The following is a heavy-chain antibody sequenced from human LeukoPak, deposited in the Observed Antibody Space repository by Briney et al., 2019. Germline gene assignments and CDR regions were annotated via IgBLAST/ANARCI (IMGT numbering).Heavy chain of an antibody. Sequence: SETLSLTCTVSGGSVSSTSYYWGWIRQPPGKGLEWIGSIYYSGSTYYNPSLKSRVTISVDTSKNQFSLKLSSVTAADTAVYYCARLAVTTVTTFEYWGQGTLATVSS. V-gene: IGHV4-39*01. CDR2: IYYSGST. CDR3: ARLAVTTVTTFEY. D-gene: IGHD4-17*01. J-gene: IGHJ4*02. CDR1: GGSVSSTSYY.